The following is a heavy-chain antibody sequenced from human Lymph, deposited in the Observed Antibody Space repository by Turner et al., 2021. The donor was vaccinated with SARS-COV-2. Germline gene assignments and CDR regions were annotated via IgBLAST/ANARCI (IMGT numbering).Heavy chain of an antibody. D-gene: IGHD2-21*02. J-gene: IGHJ4*02. CDR2: STFTSSYI. Sequence: EVQLVESGGGLVTPGGSLRLSFSASGFTFSSYSMNWVRQAPGKGLEWVSSSTFTSSYIYYADSVKGRFTISRDNAKNSLYLQMNSLRAEDTAVYYCARGPPDFPYYFDYWGQGTLVTVSS. CDR3: ARGPPDFPYYFDY. V-gene: IGHV3-21*01. CDR1: GFTFSSYS.